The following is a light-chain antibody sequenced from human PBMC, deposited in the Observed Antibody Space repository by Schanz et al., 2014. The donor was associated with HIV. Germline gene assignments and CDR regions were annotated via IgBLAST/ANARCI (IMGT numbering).Light chain of an antibody. J-gene: IGKJ5*01. Sequence: EIVMTQSPATLSVSPGERATLSCRASQSVSANLAWYQQKPGQAPRLLIYDASNRATDIPARFSGSGSGTEFTLTISSLQSEDFAVYYCQQRTNWPITFGQGTRLEIK. V-gene: IGKV3-15*01. CDR3: QQRTNWPIT. CDR1: QSVSAN. CDR2: DAS.